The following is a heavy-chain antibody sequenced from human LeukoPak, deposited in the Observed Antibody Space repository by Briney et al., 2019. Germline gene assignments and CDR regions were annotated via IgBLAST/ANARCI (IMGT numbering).Heavy chain of an antibody. J-gene: IGHJ4*02. CDR1: GGSFSGYY. D-gene: IGHD5-12*01. V-gene: IGHV4-34*01. CDR3: VQGAVATMDDYFDY. Sequence: PSETLSLTCAVYGGSFSGYYWSWIRQPPGKGLEWIGEINHSGSTNYNPSLKSRVTISVDTSKNQFSLKLSSVTAADTAVYYCVQGAVATMDDYFDYWGQGTLVTVSS. CDR2: INHSGST.